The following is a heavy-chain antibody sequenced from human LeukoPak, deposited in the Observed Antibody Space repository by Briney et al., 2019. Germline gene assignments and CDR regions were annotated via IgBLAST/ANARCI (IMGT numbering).Heavy chain of an antibody. CDR2: IWYDGSNK. J-gene: IGHJ4*02. Sequence: GGSLRLSCAASGFTFSKYGMNWVRQAPGKGLEWVAVIWYDGSNKYYADSVKGRFTISRDNSKNTLYLQMNSLRAEDTAVYYCAREISGTFDYWGQGTLVTVSS. CDR3: AREISGTFDY. D-gene: IGHD5-12*01. V-gene: IGHV3-33*07. CDR1: GFTFSKYG.